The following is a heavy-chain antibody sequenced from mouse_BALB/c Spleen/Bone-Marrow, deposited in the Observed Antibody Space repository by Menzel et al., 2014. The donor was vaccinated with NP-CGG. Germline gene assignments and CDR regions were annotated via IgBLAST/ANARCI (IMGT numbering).Heavy chain of an antibody. V-gene: IGHV14-3*02. CDR3: APYYYGSSLFAY. CDR2: IDPANGNT. CDR1: GFNIKDTY. J-gene: IGHJ3*01. Sequence: EVKLVDSGAELVKPGASVKLSCTASGFNIKDTYMHWVKQRPEQGLEWIGRIDPANGNTKYDPKFQGKATITADTSSNTAYLQLSSLTSEDTAVYYCAPYYYGSSLFAYWGQGTLVTVSA. D-gene: IGHD1-1*01.